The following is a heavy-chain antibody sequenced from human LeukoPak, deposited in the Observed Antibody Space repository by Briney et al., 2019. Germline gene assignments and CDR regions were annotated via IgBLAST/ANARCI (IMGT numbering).Heavy chain of an antibody. CDR1: GGSFSGYY. D-gene: IGHD6-6*01. Sequence: PSETLSLTCAVYGGSFSGYYWSWIRQPPGKGLEWIGEINHSGSTNYNPSLKSRVTISVDTSKNQFSLKLSSVTAADTAVYYCAREARDAFDIWGQGTMVTVSS. CDR2: INHSGST. CDR3: AREARDAFDI. V-gene: IGHV4-34*01. J-gene: IGHJ3*02.